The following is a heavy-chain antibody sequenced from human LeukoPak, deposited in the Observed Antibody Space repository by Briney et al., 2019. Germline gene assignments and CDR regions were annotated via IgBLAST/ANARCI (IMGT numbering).Heavy chain of an antibody. CDR2: IYYSGST. CDR1: GGSISSSSYY. V-gene: IGHV4-39*01. Sequence: ASETLSLTCTVSGGSISSSSYYWGGIRQPPGKGLEGIGSIYYSGSTYYNPSLKSRVTISVDTSKNQFSLKLSSVTAADTAVYYCARQNREVGATTLFDYWGQGTLVTVSS. CDR3: ARQNREVGATTLFDY. J-gene: IGHJ4*02. D-gene: IGHD1-26*01.